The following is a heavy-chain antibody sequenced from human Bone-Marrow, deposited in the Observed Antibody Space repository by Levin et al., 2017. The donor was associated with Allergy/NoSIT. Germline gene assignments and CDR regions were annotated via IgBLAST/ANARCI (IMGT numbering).Heavy chain of an antibody. J-gene: IGHJ6*02. Sequence: WASVKVSCKTSGDTFRTSGFSWVRLARGQGLEWMGGIIPIFPTVNYAQKFQGRLILTADESTETIYMELSRLTSEDTAIYYCARDNAQETSSLIHMDVWGQGTMVTVS. V-gene: IGHV1-69*13. CDR1: GDTFRTSG. D-gene: IGHD3-16*01. CDR3: ARDNAQETSSLIHMDV. CDR2: IIPIFPTV.